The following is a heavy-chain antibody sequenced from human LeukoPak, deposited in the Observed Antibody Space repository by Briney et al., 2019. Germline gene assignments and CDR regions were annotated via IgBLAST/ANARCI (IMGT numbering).Heavy chain of an antibody. Sequence: GGSLRLSCAASGFTLSSYGMSWVRQAPGKGLEWVSSISSSSSYIYYADSVKGRFTISRDNAKNSLYLQMNSLRAEDTAVYYCARDSKWELDYWGQGTLVTVSS. J-gene: IGHJ4*02. CDR1: GFTLSSYG. V-gene: IGHV3-21*01. D-gene: IGHD1-26*01. CDR3: ARDSKWELDY. CDR2: ISSSSSYI.